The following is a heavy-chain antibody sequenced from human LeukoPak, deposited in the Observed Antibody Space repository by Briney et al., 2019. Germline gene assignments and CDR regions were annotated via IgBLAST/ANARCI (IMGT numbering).Heavy chain of an antibody. CDR1: GFTFHSHS. Sequence: GSLRLSCSASGFTFHSHSMNLVRQAPGEGLEWGSSISSSSSYIYYADSVKGRFTISRDNAKNSLYLQMNSLRAEDTAVYYCARDSNGYNGFDYWGQGTLVTVSS. CDR3: ARDSNGYNGFDY. CDR2: ISSSSSYI. V-gene: IGHV3-21*01. J-gene: IGHJ4*02. D-gene: IGHD5-24*01.